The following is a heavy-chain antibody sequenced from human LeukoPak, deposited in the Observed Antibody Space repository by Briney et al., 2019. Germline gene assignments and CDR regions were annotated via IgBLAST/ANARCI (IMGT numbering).Heavy chain of an antibody. V-gene: IGHV1-46*01. J-gene: IGHJ6*02. CDR1: GYTFSSYH. CDR3: ARDLPTVTGYFYYGMDV. D-gene: IGHD2-21*02. CDR2: INPSGGGT. Sequence: ASVNVSCKASGYTFSSYHIHWVRQAPGQGLEWMGIINPSGGGTSHSQKFQGRVTMTRDTSTNTVYMELSSLRSEDTAVYFCARDLPTVTGYFYYGMDVWGQGTTVTVSS.